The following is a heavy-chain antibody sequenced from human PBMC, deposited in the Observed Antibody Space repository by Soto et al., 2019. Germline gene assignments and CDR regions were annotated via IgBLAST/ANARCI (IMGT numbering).Heavy chain of an antibody. CDR2: IYYSGST. Sequence: PSETLSLTXTVSGGSISSSSYYWGWIRQPPGKGLEWIGSIYYSGSTYYNPSLKSRVTISVDTSKNQFSLKLSSVTAADTAVYYCASHSGSYYAFDYWGQGTLVTVSS. CDR3: ASHSGSYYAFDY. V-gene: IGHV4-39*01. D-gene: IGHD1-26*01. J-gene: IGHJ4*02. CDR1: GGSISSSSYY.